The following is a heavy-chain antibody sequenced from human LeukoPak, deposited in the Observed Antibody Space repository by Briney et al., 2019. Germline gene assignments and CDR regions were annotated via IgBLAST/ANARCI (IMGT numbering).Heavy chain of an antibody. CDR3: ARGLLRGSGSLKC. V-gene: IGHV3-9*01. Sequence: PGGSLRLSCAASGFSFEDYAMHWVRQAPGKGLEWVSGISGNSGTMGYADSVKGRFTISRDNAKNSLYLQMNSLRTEDTAVYYCARGLLRGSGSLKCWGQGTLVTVSS. D-gene: IGHD3-10*01. CDR1: GFSFEDYA. CDR2: ISGNSGTM. J-gene: IGHJ4*02.